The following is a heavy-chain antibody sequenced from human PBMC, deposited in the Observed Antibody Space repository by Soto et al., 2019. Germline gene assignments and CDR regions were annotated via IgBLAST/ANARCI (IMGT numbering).Heavy chain of an antibody. CDR2: TSAYNGNT. J-gene: IGHJ6*03. CDR3: ARTHYYMDV. V-gene: IGHV1-18*01. Sequence: NRSCKASGYTFTSYGISWVRQAPGQGLEWMGWTSAYNGNTNYAQKLQGRVTMTTDTSTSTAYMELRSLRSDDTAVYYCARTHYYMDVWGKGTTVTVSS. CDR1: GYTFTSYG.